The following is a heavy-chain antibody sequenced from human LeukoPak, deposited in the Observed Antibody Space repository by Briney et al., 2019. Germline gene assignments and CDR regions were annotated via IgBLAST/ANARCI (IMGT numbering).Heavy chain of an antibody. CDR3: ARDPLGSSDIVVVVAATPIAFDI. V-gene: IGHV1-18*01. CDR1: GYTFTSYG. J-gene: IGHJ3*02. D-gene: IGHD2-15*01. CDR2: ISAYNGNT. Sequence: ASVKVSCKASGYTFTSYGINWVRQAPGQGLEWMGWISAYNGNTNYAQKLQGRVTMTTDTSTSTAYMELRSLRSDDTAVYYCARDPLGSSDIVVVVAATPIAFDIWGQGTMVTVSS.